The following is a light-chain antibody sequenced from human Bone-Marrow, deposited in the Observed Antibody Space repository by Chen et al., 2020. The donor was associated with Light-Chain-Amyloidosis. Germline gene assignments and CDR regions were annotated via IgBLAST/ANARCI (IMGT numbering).Light chain of an antibody. CDR2: EDD. J-gene: IGLJ3*02. CDR1: SGSIATNY. Sequence: NFMLTQPHSVSESPGKTEIISCTRSSGSIATNYVQWYQQRPGSSPPTVIYEDDQRPSGVPDRFSGSIDRSSNSASLTISGLKTEDEADYYCQSYQGSSQGVFGGGTKLTVL. CDR3: QSYQGSSQGV. V-gene: IGLV6-57*01.